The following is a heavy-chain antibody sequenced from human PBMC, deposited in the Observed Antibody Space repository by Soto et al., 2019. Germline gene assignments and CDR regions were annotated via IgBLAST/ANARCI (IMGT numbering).Heavy chain of an antibody. Sequence: EVQLVESGGGLVQPGGSLRLSCAASGFDFSNAWMHWVRQAPGKGLVWVSHVNSDGSITTYADSVKGRFTISSDNAKNTVYLQMNSLRVEDTAVYYCTRDQAYSFAVWGQGTLVTVSS. V-gene: IGHV3-74*01. CDR1: GFDFSNAW. J-gene: IGHJ4*02. CDR2: VNSDGSIT. D-gene: IGHD2-21*01. CDR3: TRDQAYSFAV.